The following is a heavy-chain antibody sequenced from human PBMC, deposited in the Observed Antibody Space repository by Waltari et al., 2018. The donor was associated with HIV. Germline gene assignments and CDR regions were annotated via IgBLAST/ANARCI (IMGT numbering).Heavy chain of an antibody. Sequence: EVQLVESGGGLVQPGGSLRLSCAASGFTFSSYWMHWVRQAPGKGLVGVSRINRDGSSTRYADSVEGRFTISRDNAKNTLYLQMNSLRAEDTAVYYCARDGELGMEDAFDIWGQGTMVTVSS. D-gene: IGHD7-27*01. CDR2: INRDGSST. V-gene: IGHV3-74*01. CDR1: GFTFSSYW. J-gene: IGHJ3*02. CDR3: ARDGELGMEDAFDI.